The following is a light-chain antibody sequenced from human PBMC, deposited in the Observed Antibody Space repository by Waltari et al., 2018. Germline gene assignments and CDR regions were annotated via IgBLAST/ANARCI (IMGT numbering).Light chain of an antibody. J-gene: IGKJ3*01. V-gene: IGKV1-12*01. CDR1: EGLRTW. CDR2: GAS. CDR3: QQAHTFPFT. Sequence: DIQMAQSPSSVSASVGDTVTITCRASEGLRTWLAWYRQKPGKAPKLLIYGASILQSGVPARFSGSGSGTDFTLTISNLQADDFASYYCQQAHTFPFTFGPGTKVYIK.